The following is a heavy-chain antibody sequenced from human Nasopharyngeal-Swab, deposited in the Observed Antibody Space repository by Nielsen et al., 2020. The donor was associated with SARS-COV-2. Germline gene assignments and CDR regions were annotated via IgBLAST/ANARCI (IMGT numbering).Heavy chain of an antibody. CDR2: INPNSGGT. CDR3: ARGPPAASREYYYYYYYMDV. D-gene: IGHD2-2*01. J-gene: IGHJ6*03. CDR1: GYTFTGYY. V-gene: IGHV1-2*04. Sequence: ASVKVSCKASGYTFTGYYMHWVRQAPGQGLEWMGWINPNSGGTNYAQKFQGWVTMTRDTSISTAYMELSWLRSDDTAVYYCARGPPAASREYYYYYYYMDVWGKGTTVTVSS.